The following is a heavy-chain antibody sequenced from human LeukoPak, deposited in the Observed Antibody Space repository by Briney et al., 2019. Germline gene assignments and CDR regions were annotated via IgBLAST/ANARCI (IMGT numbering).Heavy chain of an antibody. CDR1: GGTFSNNA. V-gene: IGHV1-69*13. CDR2: IVPIFGVA. D-gene: IGHD1-14*01. CDR3: ARDVGPKEPAFDL. Sequence: ASVKVSCKVSGGTFSNNAMNWVRQAPGQGLEWMGDIVPIFGVANYAQRFQGRVTISADESTSTFYMEMTGLRSDDTAVYYCARDVGPKEPAFDLWGQGTKVTVSS. J-gene: IGHJ3*01.